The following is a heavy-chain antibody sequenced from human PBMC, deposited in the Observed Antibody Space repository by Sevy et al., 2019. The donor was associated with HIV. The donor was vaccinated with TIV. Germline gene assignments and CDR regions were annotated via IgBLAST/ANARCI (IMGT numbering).Heavy chain of an antibody. D-gene: IGHD7-27*01. CDR1: GLSVSRNY. J-gene: IGHJ3*02. CDR3: ASQLGIGAFDI. Sequence: GGSLRLSCAASGLSVSRNYLSWVRQAPGKGLEWVSVIYAGGSTYYADSVKGRFTVSRDKAKNTLYYQMNSLRAGDTAVYYCASQLGIGAFDIWGQGTMVTVSS. V-gene: IGHV3-53*01. CDR2: IYAGGST.